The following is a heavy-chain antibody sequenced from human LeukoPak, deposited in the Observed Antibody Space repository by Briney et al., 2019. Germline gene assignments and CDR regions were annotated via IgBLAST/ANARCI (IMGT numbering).Heavy chain of an antibody. D-gene: IGHD4-17*01. J-gene: IGHJ4*02. CDR2: IYYSGST. Sequence: PSETLSLTCTVSGGPISSYYWSWIRQPPGKGLEWIGYIYYSGSTNYNPSLKSRVTISVDTSKNQFSLKLSSVTAADTAVYYCARTVDPGYYGEHFDYWGQGTLVTVSS. V-gene: IGHV4-59*01. CDR3: ARTVDPGYYGEHFDY. CDR1: GGPISSYY.